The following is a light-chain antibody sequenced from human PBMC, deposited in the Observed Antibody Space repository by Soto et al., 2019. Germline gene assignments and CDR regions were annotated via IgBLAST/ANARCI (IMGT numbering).Light chain of an antibody. Sequence: DIVLTQSPGTLSLSPGGRATLSCRASQSVASTFAWYQHKPGQAPRLLISDASNRATGIPARFSGSGSETDFTLTISSLEPEDSAVYYCQQRSNWPSLTFGGGTKVDIK. CDR1: QSVAST. CDR2: DAS. V-gene: IGKV3-11*01. J-gene: IGKJ4*01. CDR3: QQRSNWPSLT.